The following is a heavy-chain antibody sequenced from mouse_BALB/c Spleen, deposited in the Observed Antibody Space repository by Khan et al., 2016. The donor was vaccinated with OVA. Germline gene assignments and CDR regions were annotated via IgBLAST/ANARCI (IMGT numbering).Heavy chain of an antibody. Sequence: QIQLVQSGPELKKPGETVKISCKASGYTFTNYVMNWVKQSPGKGLKWMGWINTYTGEPTYADDFMGRFAFSLETSVSTAYLQINSLKYEDTATXFGTRFHGGYWGQGTTLTVSS. CDR3: TRFHGGY. V-gene: IGHV9-3-1*01. J-gene: IGHJ2*01. CDR2: INTYTGEP. CDR1: GYTFTNYV.